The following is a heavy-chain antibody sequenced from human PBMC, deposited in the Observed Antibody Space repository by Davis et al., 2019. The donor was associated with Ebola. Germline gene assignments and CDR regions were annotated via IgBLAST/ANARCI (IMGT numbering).Heavy chain of an antibody. CDR2: IIPIFGTT. V-gene: IGHV1-69*13. D-gene: IGHD2-2*01. J-gene: IGHJ4*02. CDR1: GGTFSSYA. Sequence: SVKVSCKASGGTFSSYAISWVRQAPGQGLEWMGGIIPIFGTTNYAQKFQGRVTITADESTSTAYMELISLRSEDTAVYYCARDTGNNMPFDYWGQGTLVTVSS. CDR3: ARDTGNNMPFDY.